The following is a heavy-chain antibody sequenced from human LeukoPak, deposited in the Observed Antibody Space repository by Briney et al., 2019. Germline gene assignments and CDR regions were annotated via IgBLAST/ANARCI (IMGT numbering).Heavy chain of an antibody. V-gene: IGHV4-39*01. J-gene: IGHJ2*01. CDR3: ARQEYSSGERELWYFDL. D-gene: IGHD6-19*01. CDR1: GGSISSSSYY. CDR2: IHYSGST. Sequence: SGTLSLTCTVSGGSISSSSYYWGRVRQPPGKGLECIGNIHYSGSTYYNPSLESRVTISVDTSKNQFSLKLSSVTAADTAVYYCARQEYSSGERELWYFDLWGRGTLVTVFS.